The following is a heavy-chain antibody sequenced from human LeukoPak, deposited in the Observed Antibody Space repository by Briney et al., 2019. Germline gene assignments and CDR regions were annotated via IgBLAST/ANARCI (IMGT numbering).Heavy chain of an antibody. CDR1: GYTFTSYY. D-gene: IGHD6-13*01. J-gene: IGHJ5*02. CDR3: ARGDGEAASLWENWFDP. CDR2: INPSGGST. Sequence: ASVKVSCKASGYTFTSYYMHWVRQAPGQGLEWIGIINPSGGSTSYAQKFQGRVTMTRDMSTSTVYMELSSLRSEDTAVYYCARGDGEAASLWENWFDPWGQGTLVTVSS. V-gene: IGHV1-46*01.